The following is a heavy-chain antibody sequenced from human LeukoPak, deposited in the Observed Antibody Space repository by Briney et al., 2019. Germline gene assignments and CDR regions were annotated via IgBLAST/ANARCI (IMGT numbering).Heavy chain of an antibody. CDR1: GFTLGDYW. CDR2: IRQDGSAK. CDR3: ARELWWNEEDTWSGYFDC. Sequence: PGGSLRLSCAASGFTLGDYWMGWVRQAPGKGLEWVAVIRQDGSAKYYVDSVKGRFTISRDNAENSLFLQMHSLRVEDTALYYCARELWWNEEDTWSGYFDCGGQGTLVTVTS. J-gene: IGHJ4*02. D-gene: IGHD1-1*01. V-gene: IGHV3-7*01.